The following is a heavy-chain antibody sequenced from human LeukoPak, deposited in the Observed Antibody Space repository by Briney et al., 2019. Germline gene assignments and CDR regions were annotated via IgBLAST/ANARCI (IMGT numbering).Heavy chain of an antibody. J-gene: IGHJ5*02. CDR2: IYYSGST. CDR3: ARHPGYSGYPRRGYNWFDP. V-gene: IGHV4-38-2*01. Sequence: SETLSLTCAVSGYSISSSYYWGWIRQPPGKGLEWIGSIYYSGSTYYNPSLKSRVTISVDTSKNQFSLKLSSVTAADTAVYYCARHPGYSGYPRRGYNWFDPWGQGTLVTVSS. CDR1: GYSISSSYY. D-gene: IGHD5-12*01.